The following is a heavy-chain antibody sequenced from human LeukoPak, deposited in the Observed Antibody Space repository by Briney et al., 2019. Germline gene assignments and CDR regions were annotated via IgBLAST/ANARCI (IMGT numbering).Heavy chain of an antibody. J-gene: IGHJ6*02. CDR2: ISGSGGST. CDR1: GFTFSSYA. Sequence: PGGSLRLSCAASGFTFSSYAMSWVRQAPGKGLEWVSAISGSGGSTYYADSVKGRFTISRDNSKNTLYLQMNSLRAEDTAVYYRAKLDVSYGDYVLAGSYYYYGMDVWGQGTTVTVSS. V-gene: IGHV3-23*01. CDR3: AKLDVSYGDYVLAGSYYYYGMDV. D-gene: IGHD4-17*01.